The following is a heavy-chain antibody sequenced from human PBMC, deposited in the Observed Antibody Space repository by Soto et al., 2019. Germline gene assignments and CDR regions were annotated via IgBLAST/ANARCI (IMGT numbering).Heavy chain of an antibody. CDR2: ISGSGGST. D-gene: IGHD3-3*01. Sequence: GGSLRLSCAASGFTFSSYAMSWVRQAPGKGLEWVSAISGSGGSTYYADSVKGRFTISRDNSKNTLYLQMNRLRAEDTAVYYCAKWPAYYDFWSGYAYNWFDPWGQGNLVTVSS. V-gene: IGHV3-23*01. J-gene: IGHJ5*02. CDR1: GFTFSSYA. CDR3: AKWPAYYDFWSGYAYNWFDP.